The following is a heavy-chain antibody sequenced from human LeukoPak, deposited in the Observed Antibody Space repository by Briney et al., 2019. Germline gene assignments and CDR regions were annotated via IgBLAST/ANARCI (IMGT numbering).Heavy chain of an antibody. CDR3: AREDWGTTGHSFGY. CDR2: LWSDASNT. J-gene: IGHJ4*02. CDR1: GFTFSSYG. D-gene: IGHD7-27*01. Sequence: PGGSLRLSCAASGFTFSSYGMHWVRQAPGKGLELVAVLWSDASNTYYADSVKGRFTISRDLSKNTLYLQMTSLRVEDTAVYYCAREDWGTTGHSFGYWGQGTLVTVSS. V-gene: IGHV3-33*08.